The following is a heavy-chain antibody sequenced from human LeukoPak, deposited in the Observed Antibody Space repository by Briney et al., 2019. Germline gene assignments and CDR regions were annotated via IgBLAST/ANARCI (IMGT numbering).Heavy chain of an antibody. V-gene: IGHV3-23*01. Sequence: GGSLRLSWAASGFTFSSYAMSWVRQAPGKGLEWVSAISGSGGSTYYADSVKGRFTISRDNSKNTLYLQMNSLRAEDTAVYYCAKTPGDYFDLFDYWGQGTLVTVSS. J-gene: IGHJ4*02. CDR2: ISGSGGST. CDR1: GFTFSSYA. CDR3: AKTPGDYFDLFDY. D-gene: IGHD3-9*01.